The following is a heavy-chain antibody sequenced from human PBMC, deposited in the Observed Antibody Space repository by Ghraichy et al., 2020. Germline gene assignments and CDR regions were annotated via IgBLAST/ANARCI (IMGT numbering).Heavy chain of an antibody. D-gene: IGHD4-17*01. J-gene: IGHJ6*03. CDR3: ARDSPMTTGSYYYYYMDV. CDR2: IYTSGST. V-gene: IGHV4-4*07. CDR1: GGSISSYY. Sequence: SETLSLTCTVSGGSISSYYWSWIRQPAGKGLEWIGRIYTSGSTNYNPSLKSRVTMSVDTSKNQFSLKLSSVTAADTAVYYCARDSPMTTGSYYYYYMDVWGKGTTVTVSS.